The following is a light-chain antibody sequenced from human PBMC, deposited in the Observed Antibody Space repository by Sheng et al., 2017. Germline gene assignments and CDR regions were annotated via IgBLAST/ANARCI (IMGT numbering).Light chain of an antibody. J-gene: IGLJ1*01. Sequence: SYELTQPPSVSVAPGKTARITCGGDEIANKGVVWYQQRPGQAPVLVASEDVDRPSGIPERFSGSNSGNTATLTISWVEAGDEADYYCQVWDSGSDQYVFGSGTKVTVL. CDR2: EDV. CDR3: QVWDSGSDQYV. CDR1: EIANKG. V-gene: IGLV3-21*03.